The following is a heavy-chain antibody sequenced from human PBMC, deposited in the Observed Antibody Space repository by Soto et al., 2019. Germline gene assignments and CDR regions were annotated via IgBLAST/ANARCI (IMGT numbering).Heavy chain of an antibody. J-gene: IGHJ6*02. D-gene: IGHD4-4*01. CDR3: AKRVRRKQSEDYYGLDV. V-gene: IGHV3-23*01. CDR1: GFTFGNYA. CDR2: ISGSGATT. Sequence: EVQLLESGGGLVQPGGSLRLSCATSGFTFGNYAMNWVRQAPGKGLEWVSGISGSGATTYHAYSVKGRFTISRDNSMNTLYLHRNSLIAEDTAVYYCAKRVRRKQSEDYYGLDVWGQGTKVIVSS.